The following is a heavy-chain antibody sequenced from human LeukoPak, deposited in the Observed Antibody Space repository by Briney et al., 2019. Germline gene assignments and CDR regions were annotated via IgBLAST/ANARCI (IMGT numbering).Heavy chain of an antibody. CDR3: ARDGLPVSSYHWDTPY. Sequence: ASVKVSCKASGYTFTGYYMHWVRQAPGQGLEWMGWINPNSGGTNYAQKFQGRVTMTRDTSISIAYMELSRLRSDDTAVYYCARDGLPVSSYHWDTPYWGQGTLVTVSS. J-gene: IGHJ4*02. V-gene: IGHV1-2*02. D-gene: IGHD6-6*01. CDR2: INPNSGGT. CDR1: GYTFTGYY.